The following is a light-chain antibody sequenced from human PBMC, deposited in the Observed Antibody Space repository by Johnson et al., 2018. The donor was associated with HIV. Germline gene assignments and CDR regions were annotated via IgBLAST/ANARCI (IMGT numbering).Light chain of an antibody. Sequence: QSVLTQPPSVSAAPGQKVTISCSGSSSNIGNNFVSWYQQVPGTAPKLLIYENNKRPSGIPDRFSGSKSGTSATLGITGLQTGDEADYDCGTWDTSLSAGCVFGTGTKVTVL. V-gene: IGLV1-51*02. J-gene: IGLJ1*01. CDR2: ENN. CDR1: SSNIGNNF. CDR3: GTWDTSLSAGCV.